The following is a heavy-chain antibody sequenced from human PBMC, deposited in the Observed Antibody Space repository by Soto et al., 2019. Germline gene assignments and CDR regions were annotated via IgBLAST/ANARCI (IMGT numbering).Heavy chain of an antibody. CDR3: ARDWGYCSSTSCQTNGDYGSGFLTH. Sequence: PGGSLRLSCAASGFTFSSYSMNWVRQAPGKGLEWVSSISSSSGYIYYADSVKGRFTISRDNAKNSLYLQMNSLRAEDTAVYYCARDWGYCSSTSCQTNGDYGSGFLTHWGQGTLVTVSS. V-gene: IGHV3-21*01. CDR1: GFTFSSYS. D-gene: IGHD2-2*01. CDR2: ISSSSGYI. J-gene: IGHJ4*02.